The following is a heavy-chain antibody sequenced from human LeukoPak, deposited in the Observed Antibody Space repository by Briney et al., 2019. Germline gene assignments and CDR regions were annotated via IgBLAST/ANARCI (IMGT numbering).Heavy chain of an antibody. CDR3: ARDSIVNGALDI. CDR1: GFTFSSYA. J-gene: IGHJ3*02. D-gene: IGHD2/OR15-2a*01. V-gene: IGHV3-48*03. Sequence: GGSLRLSCAAYGFTFSSYAMNWVRQAPGKGLEWVSYISSGGSTIYYADSVKSRLTISRDNARNSLYLQMISLRGEDTAFYYCARDSIVNGALDIWGQGTIVTVSS. CDR2: ISSGGSTI.